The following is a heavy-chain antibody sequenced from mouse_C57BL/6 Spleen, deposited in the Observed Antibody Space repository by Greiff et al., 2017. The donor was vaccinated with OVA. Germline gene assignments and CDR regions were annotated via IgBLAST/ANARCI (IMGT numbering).Heavy chain of an antibody. J-gene: IGHJ3*01. Sequence: QVQLKQSGAELVRPGTSVKMSCKASGYTFTNYWIGWAKQRPGHGLEWIGDIYPGGGYTNYNEKFKGKATLTADKSSSTAYMQFSSLTSEDSAIYYCARGYDYDGGPWFAYWGQGTLVTVSA. D-gene: IGHD2-4*01. CDR2: IYPGGGYT. CDR1: GYTFTNYW. V-gene: IGHV1-63*01. CDR3: ARGYDYDGGPWFAY.